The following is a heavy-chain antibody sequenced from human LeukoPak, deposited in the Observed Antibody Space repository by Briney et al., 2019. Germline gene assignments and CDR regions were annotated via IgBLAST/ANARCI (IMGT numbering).Heavy chain of an antibody. CDR2: INPSGGST. V-gene: IGHV1-46*01. CDR3: ARGGPGRIQLWFIWVY. J-gene: IGHJ4*02. Sequence: ASVKVSCKASGYTFTGYYMHWVRQAPGQGLEWMGIINPSGGSTSYAQKFQGRVTMTRDTSTSTVYMELSSLRSEDTAVYYCARGGPGRIQLWFIWVYWGQGTLVTVSS. D-gene: IGHD5-18*01. CDR1: GYTFTGYY.